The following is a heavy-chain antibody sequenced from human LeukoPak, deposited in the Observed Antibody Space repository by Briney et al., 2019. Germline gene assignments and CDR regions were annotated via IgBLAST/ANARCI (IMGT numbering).Heavy chain of an antibody. V-gene: IGHV3-21*04. CDR2: ISSSSSYI. D-gene: IGHD1-26*01. CDR1: GFTFSSYS. CDR3: ARRARKLGALDY. Sequence: GGSLRLSCAASGFTFSSYSMNWVRQAPGKGLEWVSSISSSSSYIYYADSVKGRFTISRDNAKNSLYLQMNSLRAEDTALYYCARRARKLGALDYWGQGTLVTVSS. J-gene: IGHJ4*02.